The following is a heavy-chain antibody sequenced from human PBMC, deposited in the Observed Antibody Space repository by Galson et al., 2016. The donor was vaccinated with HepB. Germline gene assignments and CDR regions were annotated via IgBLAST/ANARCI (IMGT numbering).Heavy chain of an antibody. V-gene: IGHV4-34*01. CDR2: ISHSGFT. CDR3: AGVVVAATNWIDP. D-gene: IGHD2-15*01. Sequence: SETLSLTCGVSGGSFNTYYWSWIRQSPGKGLEWIGEISHSGFTKYNPSLKSRVTISVDTSKNQFSLELTSMTAADTAVYYCAGVVVAATNWIDPWGQGTLVTVSS. J-gene: IGHJ5*02. CDR1: GGSFNTYY.